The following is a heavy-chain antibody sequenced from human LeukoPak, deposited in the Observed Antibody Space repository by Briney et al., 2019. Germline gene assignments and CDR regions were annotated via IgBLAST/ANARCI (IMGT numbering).Heavy chain of an antibody. V-gene: IGHV1-24*01. CDR3: VAEACSGGSFYPYFDL. CDR1: ANTLTEVS. J-gene: IGHJ2*01. CDR2: FDPANGGK. D-gene: IGHD2-15*01. Sequence: ASVKVSCKVSANTLTEVSLHCVRQAPGKGLQWIGGFDPANGGKIYAQQFQGRVTMTEDTSTDTAYMELNSLRSEDTAVYYCVAEACSGGSFYPYFDLCGRGTLVIVSS.